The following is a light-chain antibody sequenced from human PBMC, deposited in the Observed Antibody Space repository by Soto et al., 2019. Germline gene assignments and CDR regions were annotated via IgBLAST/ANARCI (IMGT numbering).Light chain of an antibody. J-gene: IGKJ1*01. V-gene: IGKV1-17*01. Sequence: DIQMTQSPSSVSASVGDRVTITCRASQDIGNDLGWYQQEPGKAPRRLIYSASNVQSGVPSRFSGSRSGTESTLTISSLQPEDFVTYHCLQHKTFPWTFGQGTKVDIK. CDR1: QDIGND. CDR2: SAS. CDR3: LQHKTFPWT.